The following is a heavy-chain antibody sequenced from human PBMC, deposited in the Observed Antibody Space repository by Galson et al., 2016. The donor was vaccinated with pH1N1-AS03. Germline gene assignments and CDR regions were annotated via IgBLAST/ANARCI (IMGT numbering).Heavy chain of an antibody. CDR1: GDSLSSYF. V-gene: IGHV4-59*01. Sequence: SETLSLTCTVSGDSLSSYFWNWIRRPPGKGLEWIGYVYYTGSVKYNPSLKSRVTISLDTSNNQFSLILKSVTAADTAVYYCARGRAPPPVTYYFDDWGQGTLVTVSS. CDR3: ARGRAPPPVTYYFDD. CDR2: VYYTGSV. J-gene: IGHJ4*02.